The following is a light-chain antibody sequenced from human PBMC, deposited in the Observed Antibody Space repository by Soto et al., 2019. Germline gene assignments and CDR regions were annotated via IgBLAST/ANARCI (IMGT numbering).Light chain of an antibody. CDR3: QQRDKWPRT. CDR2: GAS. CDR1: QSVGSY. J-gene: IGKJ2*01. Sequence: DIVLTQSPATLSLSPGERATLSCRASQSVGSYLAWFQHKPGQAPRLLIYGASNRATDIPGRFSGRGSGTDFTLTISSLEPGDSAVYYCQQRDKWPRTFGQGTKLEIK. V-gene: IGKV3-11*01.